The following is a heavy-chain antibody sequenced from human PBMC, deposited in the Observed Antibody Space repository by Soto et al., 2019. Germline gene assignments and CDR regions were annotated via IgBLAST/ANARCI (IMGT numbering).Heavy chain of an antibody. CDR1: GYTFTSYG. J-gene: IGHJ4*02. V-gene: IGHV1-18*01. CDR2: ISAYSGNT. CDR3: SLSVVPAAIDY. D-gene: IGHD2-2*01. Sequence: ASVKVYCKASGYTFTSYGISWVRQAPGQGLEWMGWISAYSGNTNYAQKLQGRVTMTTDTSTSTAYMELRSLRSDDTAVYYCSLSVVPAAIDYWGQGTLVTVSS.